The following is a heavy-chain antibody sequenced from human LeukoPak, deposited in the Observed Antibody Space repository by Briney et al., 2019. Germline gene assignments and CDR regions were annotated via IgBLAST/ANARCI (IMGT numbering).Heavy chain of an antibody. CDR1: GFTFSGNG. CDR2: IWYDGSNK. Sequence: GGSLRLSCAASGFTFSGNGMHWVRQAPGQGLEWVAIIWYDGSNKFYADSVKGRFTISRDNSRNTLYLQMSSLRAEDTAVYYCARGSATVTTEPDYWGQGALVTVSS. CDR3: ARGSATVTTEPDY. V-gene: IGHV3-33*01. J-gene: IGHJ4*02. D-gene: IGHD4-17*01.